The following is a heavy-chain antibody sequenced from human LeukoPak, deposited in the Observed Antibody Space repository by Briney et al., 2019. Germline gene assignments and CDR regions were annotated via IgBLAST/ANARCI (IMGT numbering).Heavy chain of an antibody. V-gene: IGHV3-21*01. Sequence: PGGSLRLSCAASGFTFSSYWMSWVRQAPGKGLEWVSSISSSSSYIFYADSVKGRFTISRDNAKNSLYLQMNSLRAEDTAVYYCARDPSSGWCNPSYFDLWGQGTLVTVSS. J-gene: IGHJ4*02. D-gene: IGHD6-19*01. CDR1: GFTFSSYW. CDR3: ARDPSSGWCNPSYFDL. CDR2: ISSSSSYI.